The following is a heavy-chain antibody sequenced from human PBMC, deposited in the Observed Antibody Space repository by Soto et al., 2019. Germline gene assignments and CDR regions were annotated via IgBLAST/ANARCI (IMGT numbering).Heavy chain of an antibody. CDR1: GFTFSSYA. V-gene: IGHV3-23*01. D-gene: IGHD1-26*01. CDR2: ISGSGGST. CDR3: AKDLSGSYSPWYLGL. Sequence: EVQLLESGGGLVQPGGSLRLSCAASGFTFSSYAMSWVRQAPGKGLEWVSAISGSGGSTYYADSVKGRFTISRDNSKNTLYLQMNSLSAEDTAVYYCAKDLSGSYSPWYLGLWGRGTLVTVSS. J-gene: IGHJ2*01.